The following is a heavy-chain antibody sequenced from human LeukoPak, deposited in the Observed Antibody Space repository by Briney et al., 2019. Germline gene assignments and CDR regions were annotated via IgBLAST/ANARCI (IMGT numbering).Heavy chain of an antibody. V-gene: IGHV3-53*01. CDR2: IYSGGST. Sequence: GSLRLSCAASGFTVSSNYMSWVRQAPGKGLEWGSVIYSGGSTYYADSVKGRFTISRDNSKNTLYLQMNSLRAEDTAVYYCARVGGSGWYSGDFDYWGQGTLVTVSS. J-gene: IGHJ4*02. CDR1: GFTVSSNY. D-gene: IGHD6-19*01. CDR3: ARVGGSGWYSGDFDY.